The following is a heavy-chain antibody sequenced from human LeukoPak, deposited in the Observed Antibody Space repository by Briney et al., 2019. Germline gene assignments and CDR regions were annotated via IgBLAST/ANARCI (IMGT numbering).Heavy chain of an antibody. V-gene: IGHV4-30-4*01. Sequence: SETLSFTCTVSGGSLSRGDCYWSWVRQPPGKGLEYIGYIYYNGDIYYNPSLRSRTIISIDTSKNQFSLKLNSVTAADTAVYYCARHFYDSSGYYYFDYWGRGTLVTVSS. CDR1: GGSLSRGDCY. D-gene: IGHD3-22*01. CDR3: ARHFYDSSGYYYFDY. J-gene: IGHJ4*02. CDR2: IYYNGDI.